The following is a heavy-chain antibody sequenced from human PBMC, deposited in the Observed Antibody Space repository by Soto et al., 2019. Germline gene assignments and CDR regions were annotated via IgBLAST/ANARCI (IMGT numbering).Heavy chain of an antibody. J-gene: IGHJ4*02. Sequence: PSETLCLTCTVSGGSISSYYWSWIRQPPGKGLEWIGYIYYSGSTNYNPSLKSRVTISVDTSKNQFSLKLNSMTAADTAVYYCARHNNGSGSTDFDYWGQGTVVTVSS. CDR2: IYYSGST. V-gene: IGHV4-59*08. CDR3: ARHNNGSGSTDFDY. CDR1: GGSISSYY. D-gene: IGHD3-10*01.